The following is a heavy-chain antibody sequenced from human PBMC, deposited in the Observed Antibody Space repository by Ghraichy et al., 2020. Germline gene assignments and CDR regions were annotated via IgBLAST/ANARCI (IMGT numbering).Heavy chain of an antibody. CDR1: GASISRGGNY. Sequence: SETLSLTCTVSGASISRGGNYWTWIRQAPGKGLEWIGYIHSSGKTYYSPSLKSRVSMSVDTSQNHFSLKVTSVTAADTAVYYCARDHLQLDAWGQGSLVTVS. CDR3: ARDHLQLDA. J-gene: IGHJ4*02. V-gene: IGHV4-30-4*01. CDR2: IHSSGKT. D-gene: IGHD1-1*01.